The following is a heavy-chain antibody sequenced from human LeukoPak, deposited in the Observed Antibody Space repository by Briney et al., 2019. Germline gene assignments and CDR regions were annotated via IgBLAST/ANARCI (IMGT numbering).Heavy chain of an antibody. CDR1: GYTFTSYD. CDR3: ARAPIQYWFDP. Sequence: ASVKVSCKASGYTFTSYDFNWVRQATGQGLEWMGWMNPNSGNTGYAQKFQGRVTMTRNTSISTAYTELSSLRSEDTAVYYCARAPIQYWFDPWGQGTLVTVSS. D-gene: IGHD4-11*01. V-gene: IGHV1-8*01. J-gene: IGHJ5*02. CDR2: MNPNSGNT.